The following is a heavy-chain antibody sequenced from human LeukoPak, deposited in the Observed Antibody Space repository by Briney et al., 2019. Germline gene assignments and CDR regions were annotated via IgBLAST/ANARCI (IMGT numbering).Heavy chain of an antibody. D-gene: IGHD1-26*01. V-gene: IGHV3-7*05. CDR1: GFTISNYW. CDR3: ARGGMGSGSYFDY. CDR2: IKQDGSET. J-gene: IGHJ4*02. Sequence: GGSLRLSCTASGFTISNYWMSWVRRTPEKGLEWVANIKQDGSETVYVDSVKGRFTISRHNSKNTLYLQMNSLRAEDTAVYYCARGGMGSGSYFDYWGQGTLVTVSS.